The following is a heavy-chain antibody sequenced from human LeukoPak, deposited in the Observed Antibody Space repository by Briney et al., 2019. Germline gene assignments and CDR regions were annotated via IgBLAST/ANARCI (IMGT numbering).Heavy chain of an antibody. CDR3: AREAVYSSSWYWFDP. CDR1: GGSFSGYY. Sequence: PSDTLSLTCAVYGGSFSGYYWSWIRQPPGKGLERIGEINHSGSTNYNPSLKSRVTILVDTSKNQFSLKLSSVTAADTAVYYCAREAVYSSSWYWFDPWGQGTLVTVSS. CDR2: INHSGST. J-gene: IGHJ5*02. D-gene: IGHD6-13*01. V-gene: IGHV4-34*01.